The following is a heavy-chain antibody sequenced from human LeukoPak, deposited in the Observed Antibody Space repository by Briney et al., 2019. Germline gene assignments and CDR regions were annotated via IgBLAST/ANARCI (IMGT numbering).Heavy chain of an antibody. CDR3: AREVRFRAYFDL. CDR1: GFTFDDYA. CDR2: ISWNSGSI. J-gene: IGHJ2*01. V-gene: IGHV3-9*01. Sequence: GGSLRLSCAASGFTFDDYAMHWVRQAPGKGLEWVSGISWNSGSIGYADSVKGRFTISRDNAKNSLYLQMNSLRAEDTAVYYCAREVRFRAYFDLWGRGTLVTVSS. D-gene: IGHD3-10*01.